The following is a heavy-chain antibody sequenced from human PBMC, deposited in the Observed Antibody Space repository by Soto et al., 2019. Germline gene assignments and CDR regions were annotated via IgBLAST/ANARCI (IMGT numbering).Heavy chain of an antibody. D-gene: IGHD3-3*02. J-gene: IGHJ6*02. CDR1: GGSISSGGYY. Sequence: SETLSLTCTVSGGSISSGGYYWSWIRQHPGKGLEWIGYIYYSGSTYYNPSLKSRVTISVDTSKNQFSLKLSSVTAADTAVYYCARDRRIFGVVINSYGMDVWGQGTTVTVSS. CDR2: IYYSGST. CDR3: ARDRRIFGVVINSYGMDV. V-gene: IGHV4-31*03.